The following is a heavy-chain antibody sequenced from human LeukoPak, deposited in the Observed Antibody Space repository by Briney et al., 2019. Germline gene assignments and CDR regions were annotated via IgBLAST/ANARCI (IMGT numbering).Heavy chain of an antibody. D-gene: IGHD3-22*01. CDR1: GYTFTSYG. V-gene: IGHV1-18*01. CDR3: ARERARPIVGITYGMDV. J-gene: IGHJ6*02. CDR2: ISAYNGNT. Sequence: ASVKVSCKASGYTFTSYGISWVRQAPGQGLEWMGWISAYNGNTNYAQKLQGRVTMTTDTSTSTAYMELRSLRAEDTAVYYCARERARPIVGITYGMDVWGQGTTVTVSS.